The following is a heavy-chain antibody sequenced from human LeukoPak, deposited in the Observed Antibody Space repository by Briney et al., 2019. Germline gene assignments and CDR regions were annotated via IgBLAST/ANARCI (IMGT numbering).Heavy chain of an antibody. CDR1: GFTFSSYW. D-gene: IGHD4-4*01. J-gene: IGHJ5*02. CDR2: INSDGSST. CDR3: AREPSAYSNYNH. Sequence: GGSLRLSCAASGFTFSSYWMHWVRQAPGKGLVWVSRINSDGSSTSYADSVKGRFTVSRDNAKNTLYLQMNSLRAEDTAVYYCAREPSAYSNYNHWGQGTLVTVSS. V-gene: IGHV3-74*01.